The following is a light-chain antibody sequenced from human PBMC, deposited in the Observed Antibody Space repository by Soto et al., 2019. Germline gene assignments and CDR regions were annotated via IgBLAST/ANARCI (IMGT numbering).Light chain of an antibody. CDR3: QQYGISPPT. CDR2: GSS. CDR1: QIVSTTY. V-gene: IGKV3-20*01. Sequence: EIVLTQSPGTLSLSPGERATLSCRASQIVSTTYLAWYQQKPGQAPRLLIYGSSSRATGTPDRFSGSGSGTDFTLTINSLQPEDFALYYCQQYGISPPTFGQGTNVDIK. J-gene: IGKJ1*01.